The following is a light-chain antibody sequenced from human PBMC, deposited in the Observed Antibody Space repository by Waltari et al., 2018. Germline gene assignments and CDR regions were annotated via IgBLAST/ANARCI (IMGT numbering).Light chain of an antibody. CDR3: SSYTSSSTFNWV. Sequence: QSALTQPASVSGSPGQSITISCTGISSDVGGYNYVSWYQQHPGKAPKLMIYDVSKRPSGVSNRFSGSKSCNTASLTISGLQAEDEADYYCSSYTSSSTFNWVFGGGTKLTVL. V-gene: IGLV2-14*01. CDR1: SSDVGGYNY. J-gene: IGLJ3*02. CDR2: DVS.